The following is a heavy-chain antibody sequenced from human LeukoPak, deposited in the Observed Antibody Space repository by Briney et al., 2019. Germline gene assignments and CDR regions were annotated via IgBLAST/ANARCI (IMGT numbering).Heavy chain of an antibody. J-gene: IGHJ3*02. CDR3: AKTRDGYNLGPGGAFDI. CDR2: IRYDGSNK. D-gene: IGHD5-24*01. Sequence: GGSLRLSCAASGFTFGSYGMHWVRQAPGKGLEWVAFIRYDGSNKYYADSVKGRFTISRDNSKNTLYLQMNSLRAEDTAVYYCAKTRDGYNLGPGGAFDIWGQGTMVTVSS. CDR1: GFTFGSYG. V-gene: IGHV3-30*02.